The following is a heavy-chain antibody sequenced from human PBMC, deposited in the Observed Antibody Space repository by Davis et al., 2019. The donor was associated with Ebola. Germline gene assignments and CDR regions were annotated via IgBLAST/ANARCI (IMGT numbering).Heavy chain of an antibody. J-gene: IGHJ6*03. D-gene: IGHD6-19*01. V-gene: IGHV4-59*11. CDR2: VGASGTI. CDR1: GDSISSHY. Sequence: PSETLSLTCTVSGDSISSHYWTWVRQSPGKGLEWIAYVGASGTINYNPSLKSRVTMSVDTSKNQISLRLSSVSAADTAVYYCARLGYSSSFMDVWGTGTTVIVSS. CDR3: ARLGYSSSFMDV.